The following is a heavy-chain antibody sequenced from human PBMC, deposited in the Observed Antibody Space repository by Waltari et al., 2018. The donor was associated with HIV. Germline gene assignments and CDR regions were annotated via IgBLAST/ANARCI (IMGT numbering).Heavy chain of an antibody. CDR1: GETFSSYG. V-gene: IGHV1-69*11. D-gene: IGHD6-19*01. CDR3: VREGRSSTAWYYFDF. J-gene: IGHJ4*02. CDR2: IIPILGTP. Sequence: QVQLVQSGAEVKKPGSSVKVSCKASGETFSSYGINWVRQAPGQGLEWIGGIIPILGTPIYAQMFQDRVTITADESTTTAYMDLRSLRSEDTAVYNSVREGRSSTAWYYFDFWGQGTLVTVSS.